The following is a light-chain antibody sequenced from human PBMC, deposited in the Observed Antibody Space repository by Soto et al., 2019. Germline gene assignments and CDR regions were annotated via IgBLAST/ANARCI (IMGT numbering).Light chain of an antibody. Sequence: QSVLTQSPSASASLGASVKLTCALSSGHSSYAIAWHQQQPEKGPRALMKLNSDGSHTRGDGIPDRFSGSSSGAERYLTISSLQSEDEPDYYCQTWGTGILVFGGGTKVTVL. CDR3: QTWGTGILV. J-gene: IGLJ3*02. CDR1: SGHSSYA. CDR2: LNSDGSH. V-gene: IGLV4-69*01.